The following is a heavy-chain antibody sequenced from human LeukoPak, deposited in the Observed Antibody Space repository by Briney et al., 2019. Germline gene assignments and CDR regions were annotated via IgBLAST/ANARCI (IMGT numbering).Heavy chain of an antibody. V-gene: IGHV3-23*01. Sequence: PGGSLRLSCAASGFTFSSYAMSWVRQAPGKGLEWVSAISGSGGSTYYADSVKGRFTISRDNSKNTLYLQMNSLRAEDTAVYYCAKDVQYYDFWSGAFDYWGQGTLVTVSS. CDR3: AKDVQYYDFWSGAFDY. CDR1: GFTFSSYA. CDR2: ISGSGGST. J-gene: IGHJ4*02. D-gene: IGHD3-3*01.